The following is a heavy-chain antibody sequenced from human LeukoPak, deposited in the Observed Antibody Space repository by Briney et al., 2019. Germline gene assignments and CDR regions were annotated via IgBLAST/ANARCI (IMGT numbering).Heavy chain of an antibody. Sequence: PSETLSLTCTVSGDSLSTYYWSWIRQPPGKGLEWIGYIYYSGTTNYNPSLKSRVTISVDTSKNQFSLRLSSVTAADTAVYFCARLPTARYGSGSYVSVPWGQGTLVTVSS. CDR3: ARLPTARYGSGSYVSVP. J-gene: IGHJ5*02. CDR1: GDSLSTYY. V-gene: IGHV4-59*08. D-gene: IGHD3-10*01. CDR2: IYYSGTT.